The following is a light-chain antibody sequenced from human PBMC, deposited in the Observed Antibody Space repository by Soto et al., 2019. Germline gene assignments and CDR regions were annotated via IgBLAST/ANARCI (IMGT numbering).Light chain of an antibody. V-gene: IGKV3-11*01. Sequence: EIVLTQSPDTLSLSPGERATLSCRASQSVRSSLAWYQQKPGQAPRLLIYDASNRATGIPARFSGSGSGTDFTLTISSLEPEDFAVYYCQQRSKWPPEVTFGPGTKVDI. CDR2: DAS. CDR3: QQRSKWPPEVT. CDR1: QSVRSS. J-gene: IGKJ3*01.